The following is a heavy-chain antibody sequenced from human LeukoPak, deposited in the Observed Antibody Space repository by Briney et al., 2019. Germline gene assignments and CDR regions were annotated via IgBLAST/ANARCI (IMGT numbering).Heavy chain of an antibody. D-gene: IGHD2-2*01. CDR2: INHSGST. CDR1: GGSFSGYY. V-gene: IGHV4-34*01. CDR3: ARVPVVPAENWLDP. J-gene: IGHJ5*02. Sequence: SETLSLTCAVYGGSFSGYYWSWIRQPPGKGLEWIGEINHSGSTNYNPSLKSRVTISVDTSKNQFSLKLSSVTAADTAVYYCARVPVVPAENWLDPWGQGTLVTVSS.